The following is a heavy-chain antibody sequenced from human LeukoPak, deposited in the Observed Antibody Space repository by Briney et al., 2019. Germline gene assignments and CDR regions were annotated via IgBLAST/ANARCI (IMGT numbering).Heavy chain of an antibody. CDR1: GFTFSSYA. Sequence: GGSLRLSCAASGFTFSSYAMSWVRQAPGKGLEWVSAIRGSRGSTYNAASVKGRFTISRDNSKNMLYLQMHSLRAEDTAVYYCAKESGSGSHLERYFDYWGQGTLVTVSS. CDR2: IRGSRGST. D-gene: IGHD1-26*01. J-gene: IGHJ4*02. CDR3: AKESGSGSHLERYFDY. V-gene: IGHV3-23*01.